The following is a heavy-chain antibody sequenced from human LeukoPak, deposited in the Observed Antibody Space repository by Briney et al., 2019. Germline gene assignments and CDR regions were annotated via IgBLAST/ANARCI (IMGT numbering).Heavy chain of an antibody. J-gene: IGHJ4*02. CDR2: ISYDGSNK. V-gene: IGHV3-30*03. CDR3: ARVAETVTQAFDY. Sequence: TGRSLRLSCAASGFTFSSYGMHWVRQAPGKGLEWVAVISYDGSNKYYADSVKGRFTISRDNSKNTLYLQMNSLRAEDTAVYYCARVAETVTQAFDYWGQGTLVTVSS. D-gene: IGHD4-17*01. CDR1: GFTFSSYG.